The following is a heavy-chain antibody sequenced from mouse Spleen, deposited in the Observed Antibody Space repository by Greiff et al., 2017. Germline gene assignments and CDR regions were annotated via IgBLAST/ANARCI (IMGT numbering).Heavy chain of an antibody. CDR1: GYTFTDYE. Sequence: SGAELVRPGASVTLSCKASGYTFTDYEMHWVKQTPVHGLEWIGAIDPETGGTAYNQKFKGKATLTADKSSSTAYMELRSLTSEDSAVYYCTRSGIYDYDEWFAYWGQGTLVTVSA. CDR3: TRSGIYDYDEWFAY. D-gene: IGHD2-4*01. V-gene: IGHV1-15*01. J-gene: IGHJ3*01. CDR2: IDPETGGT.